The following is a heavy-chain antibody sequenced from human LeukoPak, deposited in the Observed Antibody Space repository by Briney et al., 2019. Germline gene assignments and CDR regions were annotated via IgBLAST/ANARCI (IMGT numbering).Heavy chain of an antibody. D-gene: IGHD3-16*01. Sequence: SETLSLTCTVSGGSISSSSYDWGCIREPPGKGLEWIGSIDYSASTSYNPSLKSRVTISLDTSKNQFSLQLSSVTAADTAVYYCARGRYGWGPFDYWGQGTLVTVSS. CDR2: IDYSAST. V-gene: IGHV4-39*07. CDR1: GGSISSSSYD. CDR3: ARGRYGWGPFDY. J-gene: IGHJ4*02.